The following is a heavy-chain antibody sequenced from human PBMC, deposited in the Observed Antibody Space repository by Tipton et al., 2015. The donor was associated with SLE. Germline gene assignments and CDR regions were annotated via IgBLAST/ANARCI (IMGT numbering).Heavy chain of an antibody. CDR3: AKGRAATVTSAANY. J-gene: IGHJ4*02. Sequence: SLRLSCAASGFTFSIFGMHWVRQAPGKGLEWVAFIWSDGRETYFADSVKGRFTISRDNSKNTLFLQMNSLRAEDTAVYYCAKGRAATVTSAANYWGQGTLVTVSS. V-gene: IGHV3-33*06. CDR1: GFTFSIFG. CDR2: IWSDGRET. D-gene: IGHD4-11*01.